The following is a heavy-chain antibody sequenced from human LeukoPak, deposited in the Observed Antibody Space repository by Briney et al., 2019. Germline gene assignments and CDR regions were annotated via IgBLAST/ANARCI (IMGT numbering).Heavy chain of an antibody. CDR3: ARDPGSTGGRGFDY. D-gene: IGHD1-7*01. CDR2: IKQDGSEN. J-gene: IGHJ4*02. Sequence: GGSLRLSCAASGFTFSSYWMSWVRQAAGKRLEWVANIKQDGSENYFVDYVKGRFTISRDNAKNSLYLQMNSLRAEDTAVYYCARDPGSTGGRGFDYWGQGTLVTVSS. CDR1: GFTFSSYW. V-gene: IGHV3-7*01.